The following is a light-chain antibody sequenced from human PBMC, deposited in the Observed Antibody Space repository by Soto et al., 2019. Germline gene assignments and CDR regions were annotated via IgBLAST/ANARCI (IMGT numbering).Light chain of an antibody. V-gene: IGKV2-28*01. CDR3: MQSLETPWT. J-gene: IGKJ1*01. CDR2: LDS. Sequence: IVMTQSPLSLTVTPGEPASISCRSSQRLLHSNGYNYLEWYLQKPGQSPQLLINLDSDRASGVPDRFSGSGSGTDFTLKTSRVEAEDVGLYYCMQSLETPWTFGQGTKVEIK. CDR1: QRLLHSNGYNY.